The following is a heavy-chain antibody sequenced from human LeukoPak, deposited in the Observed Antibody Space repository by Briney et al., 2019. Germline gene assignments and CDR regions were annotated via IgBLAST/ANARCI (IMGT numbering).Heavy chain of an antibody. J-gene: IGHJ3*02. Sequence: GGFLRLSCAASGFTFSSYAMSWVRQAPGKGPEWVSAISGSGGSTYYADSVKGRFTISRDNSKNTLYLQMNSLRAEDTAVYYCAAGSGSYYNGAFDIWGQGTMVTVSS. CDR2: ISGSGGST. D-gene: IGHD3-10*01. CDR1: GFTFSSYA. V-gene: IGHV3-23*01. CDR3: AAGSGSYYNGAFDI.